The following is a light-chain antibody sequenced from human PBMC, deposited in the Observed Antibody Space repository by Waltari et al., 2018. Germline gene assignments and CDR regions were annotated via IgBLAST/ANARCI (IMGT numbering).Light chain of an antibody. Sequence: SSELTQDPAVSVAMGQTVTITFQGNGLRSYYASWYQQSPGQAPILIMYDKNNRPSGVPDRSSVSTSDNTASLTITGAQAEDEASYYCHARDASGVGGSFGGGTKLTVL. V-gene: IGLV3-19*01. J-gene: IGLJ2*01. CDR2: DKN. CDR1: GLRSYY. CDR3: HARDASGVGGS.